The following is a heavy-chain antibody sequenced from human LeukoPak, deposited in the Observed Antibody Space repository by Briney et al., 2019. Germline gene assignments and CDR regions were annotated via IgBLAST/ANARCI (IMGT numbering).Heavy chain of an antibody. D-gene: IGHD1-26*01. CDR1: GGTFSSYA. CDR2: IIPIFGTA. CDR3: AIESGSYFGLRYFDY. Sequence: SVKVSCKASGGTFSSYAISWVRQAPGQGLEWMGRIIPIFGTAHYAQKFQGRVTITTDESTSTAYMELSSLRSEDTAVYYCAIESGSYFGLRYFDYWGQGTLVTVSS. J-gene: IGHJ4*02. V-gene: IGHV1-69*05.